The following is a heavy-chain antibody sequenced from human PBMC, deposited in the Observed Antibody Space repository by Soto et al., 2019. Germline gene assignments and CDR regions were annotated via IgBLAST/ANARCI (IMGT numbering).Heavy chain of an antibody. Sequence: SETLSLTCAVYGGSFSGYYWSWIRQPPGKGLEWIGEINHSGSTNYNPSLKSRVTISVDTSKNQFSLKLSSVTAADTAVYYCASNNFYYHPFDPWGQGTLVTVSS. J-gene: IGHJ5*02. D-gene: IGHD3-10*01. V-gene: IGHV4-34*01. CDR1: GGSFSGYY. CDR3: ASNNFYYHPFDP. CDR2: INHSGST.